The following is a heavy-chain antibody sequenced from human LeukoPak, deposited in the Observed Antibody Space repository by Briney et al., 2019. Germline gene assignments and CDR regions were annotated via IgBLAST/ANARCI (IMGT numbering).Heavy chain of an antibody. J-gene: IGHJ4*02. CDR3: ARVAKERVGGVYYFDY. D-gene: IGHD1-1*01. Sequence: PGGSLRLSCAASGFTFSDYDMHWVRQATGKGLEWVSAIGTAGDTYYTGSVKGRFTISRENAKNSLYLQMNSLRAGDTAVRYCARVAKERVGGVYYFDYWGQGTLVTVSS. CDR1: GFTFSDYD. V-gene: IGHV3-13*01. CDR2: IGTAGDT.